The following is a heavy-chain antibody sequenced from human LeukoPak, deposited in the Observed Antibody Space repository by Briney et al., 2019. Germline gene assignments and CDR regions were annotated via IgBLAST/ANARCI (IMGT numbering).Heavy chain of an antibody. CDR1: GFTFSSYG. CDR2: ISYDGSNK. D-gene: IGHD3-10*01. V-gene: IGHV3-30*18. Sequence: GGSLRLSCAASGFTFSSYGMHWVRQAPGKGLEWVAVISYDGSNKYYADSVKGRFTISRDNSKNTLYLQMNSLRAEDTAVYYCAKSPICFGEPDYGMDVWGKGTTVTVSS. J-gene: IGHJ6*04. CDR3: AKSPICFGEPDYGMDV.